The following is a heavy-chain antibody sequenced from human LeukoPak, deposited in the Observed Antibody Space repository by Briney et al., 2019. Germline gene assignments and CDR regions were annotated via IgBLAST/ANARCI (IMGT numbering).Heavy chain of an antibody. V-gene: IGHV4-39*01. Sequence: SETQSPTCTVSAPSISSSSYYWGWLRQPPGKGREWIGSIYYSGSTYYNPALKSRGPISVDTSKTQFSLKLSSVTAADTAVYYCASLPRHCSSTSCYTLFDYWGQGTLVTVSS. CDR1: APSISSSSYY. CDR2: IYYSGST. J-gene: IGHJ4*02. D-gene: IGHD2-2*02. CDR3: ASLPRHCSSTSCYTLFDY.